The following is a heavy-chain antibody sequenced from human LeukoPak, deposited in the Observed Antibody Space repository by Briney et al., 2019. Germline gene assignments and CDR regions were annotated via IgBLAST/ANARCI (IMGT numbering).Heavy chain of an antibody. J-gene: IGHJ4*02. CDR1: GGSISSYY. CDR2: IYYSGST. Sequence: SETLSLTCTVSGGSISSYYWGWIRQPPGKGLEWIGYIYYSGSTNYNPSLKSRVTISVDTSKNQFSLKLNSVTAADTAVYYCARRGYSSGYFYFDYWGQGTLVTVSS. CDR3: ARRGYSSGYFYFDY. D-gene: IGHD6-19*01. V-gene: IGHV4-59*08.